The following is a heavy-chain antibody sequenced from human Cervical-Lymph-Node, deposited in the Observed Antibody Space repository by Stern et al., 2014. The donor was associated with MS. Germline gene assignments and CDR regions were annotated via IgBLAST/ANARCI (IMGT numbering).Heavy chain of an antibody. J-gene: IGHJ5*02. D-gene: IGHD2-2*01. CDR2: ILPIFGIA. V-gene: IGHV1-69*14. CDR3: ARQIVVVPAAIEYNWFDP. Sequence: VQLVQSGAEVKKPGSSVKVSCKASGGTFSSYAISWVRQAPGQGLEWMGGILPIFGIANYAQKFQGRVTITADKSTSTAYMELSSLRSEDTAVYYCARQIVVVPAAIEYNWFDPWGQGTLVTVSS. CDR1: GGTFSSYA.